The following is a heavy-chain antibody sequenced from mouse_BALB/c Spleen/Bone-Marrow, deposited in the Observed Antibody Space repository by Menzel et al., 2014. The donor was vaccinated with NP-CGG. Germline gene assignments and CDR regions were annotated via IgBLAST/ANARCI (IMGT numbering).Heavy chain of an antibody. Sequence: EVKLVESGGGLVKPGGSLKLSCAASGFAFSSYDMSWVRQTPEKRLEWVAYISSGGGSTYYPDTVKGRFTISGDNAKNTLYPQMSSLKSEDTAMYYWATPLYYYGSSPGYAMDYWGQGTSVTVSS. CDR1: GFAFSSYD. CDR3: ATPLYYYGSSPGYAMDY. D-gene: IGHD1-1*01. V-gene: IGHV5-12-1*01. CDR2: ISSGGGST. J-gene: IGHJ4*01.